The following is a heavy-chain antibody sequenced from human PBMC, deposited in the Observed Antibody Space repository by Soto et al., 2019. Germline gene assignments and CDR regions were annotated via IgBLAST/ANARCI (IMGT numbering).Heavy chain of an antibody. CDR2: IKSKAHGGTT. CDR3: VSYRESSSLRRYNY. V-gene: IGHV3-15*07. D-gene: IGHD3-22*01. Sequence: EVQLEASGGGLIKPGESLTLSCAASDFILSDAWMKWVRQAPGKGLEWVGRIKSKAHGGTTDYAAPLKGRFTILRDDSKNTLYMQMNSLQTKDTPMYYCVSYRESSSLRRYNYWGQGPLFTVSS. CDR1: DFILSDAW. J-gene: IGHJ4*02.